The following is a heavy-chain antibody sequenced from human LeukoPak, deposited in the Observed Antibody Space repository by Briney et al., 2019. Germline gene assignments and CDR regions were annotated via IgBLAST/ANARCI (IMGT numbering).Heavy chain of an antibody. J-gene: IGHJ3*02. CDR1: GYSFTSYW. D-gene: IGHD5-18*01. CDR3: ASHNGYSSMLGAFDI. Sequence: GESLKISCKGSGYSFTSYWIGWVRQMPGKGLEWMGIIYPGDSDTRYSPSFQGQVTISADKSISTAYLQWSSLKASDTAMYYCASHNGYSSMLGAFDIWGQGTMVTVSS. CDR2: IYPGDSDT. V-gene: IGHV5-51*01.